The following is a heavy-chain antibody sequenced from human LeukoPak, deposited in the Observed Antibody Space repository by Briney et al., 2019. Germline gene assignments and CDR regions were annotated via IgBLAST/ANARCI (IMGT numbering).Heavy chain of an antibody. CDR2: IWYDGSNK. CDR1: GFTFSSYG. J-gene: IGHJ4*02. D-gene: IGHD4-17*01. V-gene: IGHV3-33*06. Sequence: PGRSLRLSCAASGFTFSSYGMHWVRQAPGKGLEWVAVIWYDGSNKYYADSVKGRFTISRDNSKNTLYLQMNSLRAEDTAVYYCAKAMPNYRDYVGEIDYWGQGTLVTVSS. CDR3: AKAMPNYRDYVGEIDY.